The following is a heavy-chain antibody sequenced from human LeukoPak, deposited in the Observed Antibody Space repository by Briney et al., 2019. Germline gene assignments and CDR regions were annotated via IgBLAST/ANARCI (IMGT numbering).Heavy chain of an antibody. CDR3: ARIHSGSFDY. J-gene: IGHJ4*02. CDR1: GFTVSSNY. V-gene: IGHV3-66*01. D-gene: IGHD3-10*01. Sequence: PGGSLRLSCAASGFTVSSNYMSWVRQAPGKGLEWVSVIYSGGSTYYADSVKGRSTISRDNSKNTLYLQMNSLRAEDTAVYYCARIHSGSFDYWGQGTLVTVSS. CDR2: IYSGGST.